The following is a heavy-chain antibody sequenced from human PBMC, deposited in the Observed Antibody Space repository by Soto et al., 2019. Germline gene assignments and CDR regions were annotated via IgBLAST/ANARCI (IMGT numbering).Heavy chain of an antibody. CDR2: IYPADSDT. V-gene: IGHV5-51*01. CDR1: GYSFTSYW. D-gene: IGHD1-7*01. CDR3: ACVASGITGTLSPCKYYYYYYGMDF. Sequence: GESLKISRKGSGYSFTSYWIGWVRQMPGKGLEWMGIIYPADSDTRYSPSLQGQVTISADKSISTAYLQWSSLKASDTAMYYCACVASGITGTLSPCKYYYYYYGMDFWGQGTTVTVSS. J-gene: IGHJ6*02.